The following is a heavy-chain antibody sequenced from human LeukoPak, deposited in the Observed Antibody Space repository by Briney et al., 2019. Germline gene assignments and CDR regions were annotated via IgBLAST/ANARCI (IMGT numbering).Heavy chain of an antibody. J-gene: IGHJ4*02. CDR1: GFTFSSYG. Sequence: PGRCLRLSCAASGFTFSSYGMHWVRQAPGKGLEWVAVIWYDGSNKYYADSVKGRFTISRDNSKNTLYLQMNSLRAEDTAVYYCARAAKGFDYWGQGTLVTVSS. V-gene: IGHV3-33*01. CDR3: ARAAKGFDY. CDR2: IWYDGSNK. D-gene: IGHD6-13*01.